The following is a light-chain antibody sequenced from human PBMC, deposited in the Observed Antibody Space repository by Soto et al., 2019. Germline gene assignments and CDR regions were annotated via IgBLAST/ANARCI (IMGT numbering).Light chain of an antibody. Sequence: QSALTQPPSASGSPGQSVTISCTGTSSDVGAYKYVSWYQQYPGKAPKLMIYEVTKRSSGVPDRFSGSKSGNTASLTVSGLQAEDEADYYCTSYVGNDIGVFGGGTKLTVL. V-gene: IGLV2-8*01. CDR3: TSYVGNDIGV. CDR1: SSDVGAYKY. CDR2: EVT. J-gene: IGLJ3*02.